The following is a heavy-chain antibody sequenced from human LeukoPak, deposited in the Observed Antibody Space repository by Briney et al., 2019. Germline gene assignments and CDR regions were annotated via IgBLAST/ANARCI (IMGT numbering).Heavy chain of an antibody. J-gene: IGHJ4*02. V-gene: IGHV1-3*01. Sequence: ASVKVSCKASGYTFTSYAIHWVRQAPGQRLEWMGWISAGNGNTKYSQNFQGRVTFISNTSATTAFMELSSLRSEDAAVYYCARDQFDYYDSSGYYGRFDYWGQGTLVTVSS. CDR2: ISAGNGNT. CDR3: ARDQFDYYDSSGYYGRFDY. D-gene: IGHD3-22*01. CDR1: GYTFTSYA.